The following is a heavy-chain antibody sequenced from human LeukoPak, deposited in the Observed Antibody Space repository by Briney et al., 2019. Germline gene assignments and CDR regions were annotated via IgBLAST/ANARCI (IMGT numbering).Heavy chain of an antibody. V-gene: IGHV1-69*04. Sequence: ASVKVSCKASGGTFSSYAISWVRQAPGQGLEWMGRIIPILGIANYAQKFQGRVTITADKSTSTAYMELSSLRSEDTAVYYCAREVGDGYKKFDYWGQGTLVTVSS. J-gene: IGHJ4*02. CDR1: GGTFSSYA. CDR2: IIPILGIA. D-gene: IGHD5-12*01. CDR3: AREVGDGYKKFDY.